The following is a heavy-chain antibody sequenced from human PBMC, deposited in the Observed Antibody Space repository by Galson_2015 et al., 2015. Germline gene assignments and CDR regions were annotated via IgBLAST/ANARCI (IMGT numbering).Heavy chain of an antibody. Sequence: SVKVSCKASGYTFTNNGIYWVRQAPGQGLEWMAWLDTSNGNTKSTQKLQGRITITRDTTARTAYMELSSLRPEDTAVYYCARHFGTGSDLDYWGQGTLVTVSS. V-gene: IGHV1-3*04. D-gene: IGHD3-10*01. CDR1: GYTFTNNG. J-gene: IGHJ4*02. CDR2: LDTSNGNT. CDR3: ARHFGTGSDLDY.